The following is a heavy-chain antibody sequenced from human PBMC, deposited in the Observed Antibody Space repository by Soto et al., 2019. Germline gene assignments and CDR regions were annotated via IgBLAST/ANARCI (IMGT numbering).Heavy chain of an antibody. Sequence: EVQLVESGGGLLQPGGSLRLSCAVSGSTFSNDWMHWVRQAPGKGLVWVSHINSDGSSTNYADFVKGRFTIARDNAKNTVYLHMNSLRADDTAVYYCARDRSYSLDVWGQGTTVTVSS. CDR1: GSTFSNDW. V-gene: IGHV3-74*01. CDR3: ARDRSYSLDV. J-gene: IGHJ6*02. CDR2: INSDGSST.